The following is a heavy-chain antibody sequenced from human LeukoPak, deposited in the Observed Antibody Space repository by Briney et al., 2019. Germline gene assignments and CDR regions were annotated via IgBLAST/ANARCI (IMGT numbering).Heavy chain of an antibody. V-gene: IGHV3-9*03. D-gene: IGHD1-20*01. CDR3: AKGITGTTSSAFDI. J-gene: IGHJ3*02. CDR1: GFTFDDYA. CDR2: ISWNSGSI. Sequence: PGGSLRLSCAASGFTFDDYAMHWVRQAPGKGLEWVSGISWNSGSIGYADSVKGRFTISRDNAKNSLYLQMNSLRAEDMALYYCAKGITGTTSSAFDIWGQGTMVTVSS.